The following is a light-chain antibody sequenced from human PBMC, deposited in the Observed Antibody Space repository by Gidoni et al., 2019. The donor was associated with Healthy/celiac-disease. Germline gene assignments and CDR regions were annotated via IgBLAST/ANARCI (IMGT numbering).Light chain of an antibody. CDR2: WAS. J-gene: IGKJ1*01. CDR3: QQYYSTAWT. CDR1: QSVLYSSNNKNY. Sequence: IVMTQSPDSLSVSLGERATIHGKSSQSVLYSSNNKNYLAWYQQKPGQPPKLLIYWASTRESGVPDRFSGSGSGTDFTLTISSLQAEDVAVYYCQQYYSTAWTFGQGTKVEIK. V-gene: IGKV4-1*01.